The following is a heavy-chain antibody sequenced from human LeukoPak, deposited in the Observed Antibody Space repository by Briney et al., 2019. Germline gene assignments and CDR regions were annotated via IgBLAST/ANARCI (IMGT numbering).Heavy chain of an antibody. Sequence: PGGSLRLSCAASGFTFSSYEMNWVRQAPGKGLEWVSYIGSSGTTIYYADSVKGRFTISRDNAKNSLYLQMNSLRAEDTAVYYCAKQYTTGWYGWFDPWGQGTLVTVSS. CDR1: GFTFSSYE. CDR2: IGSSGTTI. J-gene: IGHJ5*02. CDR3: AKQYTTGWYGWFDP. V-gene: IGHV3-48*03. D-gene: IGHD6-19*01.